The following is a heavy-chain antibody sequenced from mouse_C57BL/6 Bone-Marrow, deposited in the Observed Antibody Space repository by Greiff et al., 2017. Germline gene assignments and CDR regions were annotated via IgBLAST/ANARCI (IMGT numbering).Heavy chain of an antibody. CDR3: ARLDGYPQYYAMGY. CDR1: GYTFTSYW. J-gene: IGHJ4*01. CDR2: IDPSDSFT. V-gene: IGHV1-50*01. Sequence: VQLQQPGAELVKPGASVKLSCKASGYTFTSYWMQWVKQRPGQGLEWIGEIDPSDSFTNYNQKFKGKATLTVDTSSSTAYMQLSSLTSEDSAVYYCARLDGYPQYYAMGYWGQGTSVTVSS. D-gene: IGHD2-3*01.